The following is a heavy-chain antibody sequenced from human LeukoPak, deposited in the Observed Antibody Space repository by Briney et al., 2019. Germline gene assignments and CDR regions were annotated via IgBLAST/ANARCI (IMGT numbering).Heavy chain of an antibody. Sequence: SETLSLTCAVYGGSFSGYYWSWIRQPPGKGLEWIGEINHSGSTNYNPSLKSRVTISVDTSKNQFSLNLTSVTAADTAVYYCARAMRGYSGYWGQGTLVTVSS. CDR3: ARAMRGYSGY. V-gene: IGHV4-34*01. CDR2: INHSGST. CDR1: GGSFSGYY. J-gene: IGHJ4*02.